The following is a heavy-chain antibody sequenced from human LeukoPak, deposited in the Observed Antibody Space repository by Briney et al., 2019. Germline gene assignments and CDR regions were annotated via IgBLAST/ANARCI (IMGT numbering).Heavy chain of an antibody. CDR1: GFMFDGYG. D-gene: IGHD4-17*01. CDR3: ARDYDYGDYPGY. J-gene: IGHJ4*02. Sequence: GGSLRLSCAASGFMFDGYGMSWVRQAPGKGLEWVSGINWNGGRTGYADSVKGRFTISRDNAKNSLYLQMNSLRAEDTALYYCARDYDYGDYPGYWGQGTLVTVSS. CDR2: INWNGGRT. V-gene: IGHV3-20*04.